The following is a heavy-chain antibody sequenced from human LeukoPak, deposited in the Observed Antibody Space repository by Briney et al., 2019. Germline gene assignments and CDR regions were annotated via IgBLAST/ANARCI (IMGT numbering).Heavy chain of an antibody. D-gene: IGHD2-2*02. V-gene: IGHV1-2*02. Sequence: ASVKVSCKASGYTFTGYYMHWVRQAPGQGLEWMGWINPNSGGTNYAQKFQGRVTMSRDTSISTAYMELSRLRSDDTAVYYCARVDTAVVPAGITWFDPWGQGTLVTVSS. CDR2: INPNSGGT. CDR1: GYTFTGYY. J-gene: IGHJ5*02. CDR3: ARVDTAVVPAGITWFDP.